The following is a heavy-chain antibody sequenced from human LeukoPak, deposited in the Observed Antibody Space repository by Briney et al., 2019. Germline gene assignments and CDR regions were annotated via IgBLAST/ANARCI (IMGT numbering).Heavy chain of an antibody. Sequence: KASETLSRTCAVYGGSFSGYYWSWSRHPPGKGLEWIGEINHSGSTNYNPSLKSRVTISVDTSTNQVFLKLISVTAADSAVYYFARRSYDSSGYYLMTPDYWGQGTLVTVSS. V-gene: IGHV4-34*01. CDR3: ARRSYDSSGYYLMTPDY. CDR1: GGSFSGYY. D-gene: IGHD3-22*01. CDR2: INHSGST. J-gene: IGHJ4*02.